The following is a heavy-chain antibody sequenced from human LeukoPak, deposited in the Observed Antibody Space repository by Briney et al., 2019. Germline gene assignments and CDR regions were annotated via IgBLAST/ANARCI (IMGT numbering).Heavy chain of an antibody. CDR1: GGTFSSYA. D-gene: IGHD5-12*01. J-gene: IGHJ3*02. V-gene: IGHV1-69*13. Sequence: GASVKVSCKASGGTFSSYAISWVRQAPGQGLEWMGVIIPIFGTANYAQKFQGRVTITADESTSTAYMELSSLRSEDTAVYYCARDIVATLRLGYAAFDIWGQGTMVTVSS. CDR3: ARDIVATLRLGYAAFDI. CDR2: IIPIFGTA.